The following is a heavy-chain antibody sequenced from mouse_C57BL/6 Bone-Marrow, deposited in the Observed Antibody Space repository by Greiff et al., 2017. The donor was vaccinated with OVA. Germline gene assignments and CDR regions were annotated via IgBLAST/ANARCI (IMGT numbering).Heavy chain of an antibody. Sequence: EVKLMESGEGLVKPGGSLKLSCAASVFTFSSYAMSWVRQTPEKRLEWVAYISSGGDYIYYADTVKGRFTISRDNARNTLYLQMSSLKSEDTAMYYCTRDPRYFDVWGTGTTVTVSS. CDR3: TRDPRYFDV. V-gene: IGHV5-9-1*02. J-gene: IGHJ1*03. CDR1: VFTFSSYA. CDR2: ISSGGDYI.